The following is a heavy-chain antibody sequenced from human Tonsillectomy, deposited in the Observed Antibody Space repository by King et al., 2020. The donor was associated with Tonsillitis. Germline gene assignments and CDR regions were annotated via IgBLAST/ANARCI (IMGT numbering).Heavy chain of an antibody. CDR3: ARIVYCSGGTCSHEFDY. Sequence: QLQESGPGLVKPSETLSLTCTVSGGSISGSTYYWGCIRQPPGKGLEWIGSIYYSGSTYHNPSLKSRVTISVDTSKNQVSLKLSSVTAADTAVYYCARIVYCSGGTCSHEFDYWGQGTLVTVSS. D-gene: IGHD2-15*01. V-gene: IGHV4-39*01. J-gene: IGHJ4*02. CDR2: IYYSGST. CDR1: GGSISGSTYY.